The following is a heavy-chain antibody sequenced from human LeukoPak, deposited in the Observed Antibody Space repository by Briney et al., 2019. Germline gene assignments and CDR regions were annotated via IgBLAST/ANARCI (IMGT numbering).Heavy chain of an antibody. CDR1: GFTISSYA. J-gene: IGHJ4*02. Sequence: GGSLRLSCAASGFTISSYAMSWVRQAPGKGLEWVSAISGSGGRTFYADSVRGRFTISRDNSKNTLYLQMNSLRAEDTAVYYCAKDPYDSSGYHNDYYFDYWGQGTLVTVSS. CDR3: AKDPYDSSGYHNDYYFDY. CDR2: ISGSGGRT. D-gene: IGHD3-22*01. V-gene: IGHV3-23*01.